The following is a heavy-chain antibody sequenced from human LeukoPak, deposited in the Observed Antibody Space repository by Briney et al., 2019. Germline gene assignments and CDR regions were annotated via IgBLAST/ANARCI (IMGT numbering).Heavy chain of an antibody. V-gene: IGHV4-34*01. J-gene: IGHJ4*02. Sequence: SETLSLTCAVYGGSFSGYYWSWIRQPPGKGLEWIGEINHSGSTNYNPSLKSRVTISVDTSKNQFSLKLSSVTAADTAVYYCARSRKGIFGVVIMSRYYFDYWGQGTLVTVSS. CDR2: INHSGST. D-gene: IGHD3-3*01. CDR1: GGSFSGYY. CDR3: ARSRKGIFGVVIMSRYYFDY.